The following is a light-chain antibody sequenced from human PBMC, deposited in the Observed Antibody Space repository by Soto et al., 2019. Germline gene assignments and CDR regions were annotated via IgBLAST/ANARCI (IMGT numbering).Light chain of an antibody. CDR1: SSNIGSRT. CDR3: AAWDDSLNGVV. V-gene: IGLV1-44*01. Sequence: QSVLTQPPSASVTPGQRVTISCSGSSSNIGSRTVNWYQQLPGTAPKVLIYSNNQRPSGVPDRFSGSKSGTSASLAISGLQSEDEADYFCAAWDDSLNGVVFGGGTKLTVL. CDR2: SNN. J-gene: IGLJ2*01.